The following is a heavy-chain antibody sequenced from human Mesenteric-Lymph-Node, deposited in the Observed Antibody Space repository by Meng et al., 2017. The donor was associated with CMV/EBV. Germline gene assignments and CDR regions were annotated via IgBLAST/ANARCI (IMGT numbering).Heavy chain of an antibody. Sequence: SLSLSCAASGFTFSSYWMLWVRQAPGKGLVWVSRINSDASTTTYADSVKGRFTISRDNAKNTLYLQMNGLRAEDTAVYYCARTDRFDPWGQGTLVTVSS. CDR1: GFTFSSYW. V-gene: IGHV3-74*01. CDR2: INSDASTT. J-gene: IGHJ5*02. CDR3: ARTDRFDP.